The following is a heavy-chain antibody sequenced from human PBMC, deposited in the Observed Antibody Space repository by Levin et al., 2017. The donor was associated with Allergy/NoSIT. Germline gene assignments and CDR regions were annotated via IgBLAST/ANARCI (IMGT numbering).Heavy chain of an antibody. Sequence: PGGSLRLSCAASGFTFSSYAMSWVRQAPGKGLEWLSSISGSGGSRNYADSVKGRFTISRDNSKNTLSLQMNSLKAEDTAIYYCANSPYSNNALSHDYFDYWGQGTLVTVSS. CDR1: GFTFSSYA. CDR3: ANSPYSNNALSHDYFDY. D-gene: IGHD4-11*01. J-gene: IGHJ4*02. CDR2: ISGSGGSR. V-gene: IGHV3-23*01.